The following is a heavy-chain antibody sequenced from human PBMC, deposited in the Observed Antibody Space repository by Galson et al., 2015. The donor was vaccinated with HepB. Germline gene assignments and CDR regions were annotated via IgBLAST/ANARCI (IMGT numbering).Heavy chain of an antibody. J-gene: IGHJ3*02. V-gene: IGHV5-10-1*01. CDR1: GYSFTSYW. CDR2: IDPSDSYT. D-gene: IGHD3-10*01. Sequence: QSGAEVKKPGESLKISCKGSGYSFTSYWIGWVRQMPGKGLEWMGRIDPSDSYTNYSPSFQGHVTISADKSISTAYLQWSSLKASDTAMYYCAINPMVRGVKDAFDIRGQGTMVTVSS. CDR3: AINPMVRGVKDAFDI.